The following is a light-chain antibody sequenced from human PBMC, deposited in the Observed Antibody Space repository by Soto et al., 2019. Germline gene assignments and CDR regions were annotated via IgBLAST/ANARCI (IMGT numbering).Light chain of an antibody. Sequence: DIQMTQSPSSLSASVGDIVTITCRASQSISSYLNWYQQKPGKAPKLLIYAASSLQSGVPSRFSGSGSGTDFTLTITSLQPEDFATYYCQQSYGTPITFGQGTRLEIK. V-gene: IGKV1-39*01. J-gene: IGKJ5*01. CDR2: AAS. CDR1: QSISSY. CDR3: QQSYGTPIT.